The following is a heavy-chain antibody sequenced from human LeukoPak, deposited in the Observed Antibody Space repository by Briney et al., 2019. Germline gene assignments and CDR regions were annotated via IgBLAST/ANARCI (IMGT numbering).Heavy chain of an antibody. CDR2: ISGSGIYT. V-gene: IGHV3-21*01. J-gene: IGHJ4*02. CDR3: ARTPGIAAAGTIDY. CDR1: AFTFSDYS. Sequence: GGSLRLSCAASAFTFSDYSMNWVRQAPGKGLEWVSSISGSGIYTYYADSVKGRFTISRDNAKNSLYLQMNSLRAEDTAVYYCARTPGIAAAGTIDYWGQGTLVTVSS. D-gene: IGHD6-13*01.